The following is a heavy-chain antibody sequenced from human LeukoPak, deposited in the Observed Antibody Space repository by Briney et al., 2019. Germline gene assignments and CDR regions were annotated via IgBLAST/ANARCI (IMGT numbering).Heavy chain of an antibody. J-gene: IGHJ4*02. CDR3: ATGGWFGESRGVY. CDR1: GRSFCCYY. CDR2: INHSGNT. Sequence: SETLSLICAVCGRSFCCYYWSCMRHPPGKALEGIREINHSGNTNYTPSLKSRVTISVDTSKNQYSLKLNSLTAADTAVYYCATGGWFGESRGVYWGQGTLVTVSS. D-gene: IGHD3-10*01. V-gene: IGHV4-34*01.